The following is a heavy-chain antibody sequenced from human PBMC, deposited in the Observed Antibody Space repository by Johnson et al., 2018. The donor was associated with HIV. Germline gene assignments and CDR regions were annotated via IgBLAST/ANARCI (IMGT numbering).Heavy chain of an antibody. V-gene: IGHV3-30*02. CDR2: IRYDGSNK. D-gene: IGHD3-22*01. J-gene: IGHJ3*02. Sequence: QVQLVESGGGVVQPGGSLRLSCAASGFTFSDYGMHWVRQAPGKGLEWVTFIRYDGSNKYYADSVKGRFTISRDNSKNTLSLQLNSLRAEDTAVYYCASYDSSGSRACDIWGQGTVVTVFS. CDR3: ASYDSSGSRACDI. CDR1: GFTFSDYG.